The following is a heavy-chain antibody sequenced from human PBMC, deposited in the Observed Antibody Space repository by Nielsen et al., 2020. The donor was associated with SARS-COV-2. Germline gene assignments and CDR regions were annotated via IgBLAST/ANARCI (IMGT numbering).Heavy chain of an antibody. CDR3: IAAADDYGDYVGY. J-gene: IGHJ4*02. D-gene: IGHD4-17*01. CDR1: GGSFSGYY. CDR2: IYHSGST. V-gene: IGHV4-34*01. Sequence: SETLSLTCAVYGGSFSGYYWSWIRQPPGKGLEWIGEIYHSGSTNYNPSLKSRVTISVDKSKNQFSLKLSSVTAADTAVYYCIAAADDYGDYVGYWGQGTLVTVSS.